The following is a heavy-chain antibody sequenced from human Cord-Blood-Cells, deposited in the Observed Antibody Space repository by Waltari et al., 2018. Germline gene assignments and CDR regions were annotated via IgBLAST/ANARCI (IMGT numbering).Heavy chain of an antibody. CDR2: NNPNSCGT. CDR3: ATIFEDSSSSKDY. CDR1: GYTFPGYY. Sequence: QVQLVQSGAEVKKPGASVKVSCKASGYTFPGYYMHWVRQAPGQGLEWMGWNNPNSCGTNYAQKFQGRVTMTRDTSISTAYMELSRLRSDDTAVYYCATIFEDSSSSKDYWGQGTLVTVSS. V-gene: IGHV1-2*02. J-gene: IGHJ4*02. D-gene: IGHD6-6*01.